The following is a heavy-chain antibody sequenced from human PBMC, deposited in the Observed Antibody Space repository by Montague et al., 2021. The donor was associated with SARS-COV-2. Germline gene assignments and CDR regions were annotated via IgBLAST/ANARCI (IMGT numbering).Heavy chain of an antibody. D-gene: IGHD3-3*01. Sequence: SETLSLTCTVSGGSISSSSYYWGWIRQPPGKGLEWIGSIYYSGSTYYNPSLKSRVTISVDTSKNQFSLKLSSATAADTAVYYCARQKRRITIFGVVIPPVLPWFDPWGQGTLVTVSS. CDR3: ARQKRRITIFGVVIPPVLPWFDP. V-gene: IGHV4-39*01. J-gene: IGHJ5*02. CDR2: IYYSGST. CDR1: GGSISSSSYY.